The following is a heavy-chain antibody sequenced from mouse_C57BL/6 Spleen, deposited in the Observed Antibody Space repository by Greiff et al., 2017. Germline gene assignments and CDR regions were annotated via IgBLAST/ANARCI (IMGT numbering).Heavy chain of an antibody. J-gene: IGHJ2*01. CDR1: GFTFSDYG. V-gene: IGHV5-15*04. CDR3: ARGAGTSGYYFDY. CDR2: ISNLAYSI. Sequence: EVMLVESGGGLVQPGGSLKLSCAASGFTFSDYGMAWVRQAPRKGPEWVAFISNLAYSIYYADTVTGRITISRENAKNTLYLEMSSLRSEDTAMYYCARGAGTSGYYFDYWGQGTTLTVSS. D-gene: IGHD4-1*01.